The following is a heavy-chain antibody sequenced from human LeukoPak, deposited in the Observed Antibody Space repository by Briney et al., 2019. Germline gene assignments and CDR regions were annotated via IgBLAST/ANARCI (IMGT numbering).Heavy chain of an antibody. CDR3: AKTSIFGVVTPMDV. J-gene: IGHJ6*02. V-gene: IGHV3-23*01. CDR1: GFTFSSYA. CDR2: ISGSGGST. D-gene: IGHD3-3*02. Sequence: GGSLRLSCAASGFTFSSYAMSWVRQAPGKGLEWVSAISGSGGSTYYADSVKGQFTISRDNSKNTLYLQMNSLRAEDTAVYYCAKTSIFGVVTPMDVWGQGTTVTVSS.